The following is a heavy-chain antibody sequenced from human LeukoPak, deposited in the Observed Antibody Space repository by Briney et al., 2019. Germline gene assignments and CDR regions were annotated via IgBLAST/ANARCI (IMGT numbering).Heavy chain of an antibody. CDR3: ARDNDSRDPPHFDY. Sequence: GASVKVSCKASGYTSTSYGISWVRQAPGQGLEWMGWISAYNGNTNYAQKLQGRVTMTTDTSTSTAYMELRSLRSDDTAVYYCARDNDSRDPPHFDYWGQGTLVTVSS. D-gene: IGHD3-16*01. J-gene: IGHJ4*02. V-gene: IGHV1-18*01. CDR2: ISAYNGNT. CDR1: GYTSTSYG.